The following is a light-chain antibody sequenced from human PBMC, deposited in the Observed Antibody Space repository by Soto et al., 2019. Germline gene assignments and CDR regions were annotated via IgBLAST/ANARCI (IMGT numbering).Light chain of an antibody. Sequence: VFTPSTATLSLSPAPRATLSGRASQNISSYLIWYQQKPGQAPRLLIYDVSNRATGIPARFSGSGSGTDFTLTISGLQADDFATYYCQQYSSHRTFGQGTKVDI. CDR3: QQYSSHRT. CDR1: QNISSY. CDR2: DVS. J-gene: IGKJ1*01. V-gene: IGKV3-11*01.